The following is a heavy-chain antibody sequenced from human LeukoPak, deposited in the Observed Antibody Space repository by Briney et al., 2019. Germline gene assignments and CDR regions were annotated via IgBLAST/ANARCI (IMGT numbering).Heavy chain of an antibody. D-gene: IGHD6-19*01. CDR2: IKQDGSEK. CDR1: GFTFSSHW. V-gene: IGHV3-7*01. CDR3: ASGSGWVFEN. Sequence: GGSLRLSCVAYGFTFSSHWMSWFRQAPGKGLEWVANIKQDGSEKYYVDSVKGRSTISRENAKNSLYLQMNNLRVDDTAVYFCASGSGWVFENWGQGTLVTVSA. J-gene: IGHJ4*02.